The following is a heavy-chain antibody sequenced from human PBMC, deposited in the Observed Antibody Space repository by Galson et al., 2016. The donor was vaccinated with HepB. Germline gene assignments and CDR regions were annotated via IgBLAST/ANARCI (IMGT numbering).Heavy chain of an antibody. CDR3: AGLRRLYYYYGMDV. Sequence: SLRLSCAASGFTFSDYYMSWIRQAPGKGLEWVSYISSSGSTIYYADSVKGRFTISRDNAKNSLYLRMNSLRAEDTAVYYCAGLRRLYYYYGMDVWGQGTTVTVSS. CDR1: GFTFSDYY. CDR2: ISSSGSTI. J-gene: IGHJ6*02. V-gene: IGHV3-11*01.